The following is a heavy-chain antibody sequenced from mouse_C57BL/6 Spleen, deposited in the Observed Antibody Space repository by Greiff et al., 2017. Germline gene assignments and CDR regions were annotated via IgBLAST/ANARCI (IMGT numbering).Heavy chain of an antibody. V-gene: IGHV2-5*01. CDR3: AKKRYYGSSYEAMDY. D-gene: IGHD1-1*01. J-gene: IGHJ4*01. Sequence: QVQLKQSGPGLVQPSQSLSITCTVSGFSLTSYGVHWVRQSPGKGLEWLGVIWRGGSTDYNAAFMSRLSITTDNSKSQVFFKMNSLQADDTAIYYCAKKRYYGSSYEAMDYWGQGTSVTVSS. CDR2: IWRGGST. CDR1: GFSLTSYG.